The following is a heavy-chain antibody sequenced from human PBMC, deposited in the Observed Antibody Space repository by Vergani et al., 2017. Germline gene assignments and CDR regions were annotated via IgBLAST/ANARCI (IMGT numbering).Heavy chain of an antibody. J-gene: IGHJ4*02. CDR3: VRRNNVVRETDYFDY. D-gene: IGHD3-10*01. CDR2: MDYNGRA. V-gene: IGHV4-39*01. CDR1: GGSFFNSRYY. Sequence: QLQLQESDPGLVKPSGTLSLTCSVTGGSFFNSRYYWGWIRQPPGKGLEWIGSMDYNGRAYYTPSLRRRVAISIDTSKMQFSLKLYSLTAADTAVYYCVRRNNVVRETDYFDYWGLGTLVTVSS.